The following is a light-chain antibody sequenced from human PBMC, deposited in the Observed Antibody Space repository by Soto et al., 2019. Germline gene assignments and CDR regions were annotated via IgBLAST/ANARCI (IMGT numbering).Light chain of an antibody. CDR3: HQRSDLSLT. CDR2: DAS. V-gene: IGKV3-11*01. CDR1: QTISNF. Sequence: EIVLTQSPATLSLSPGERATLSCRASQTISNFLSWYQQKPGQAPRLLIYDASNRATGIPARFSGSGSGTDFTLTISSLEPEDFAIYYCHQRSDLSLTFGGGTEVEIK. J-gene: IGKJ4*01.